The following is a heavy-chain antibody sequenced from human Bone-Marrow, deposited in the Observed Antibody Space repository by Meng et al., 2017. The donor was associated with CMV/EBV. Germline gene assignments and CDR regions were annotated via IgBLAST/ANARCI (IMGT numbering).Heavy chain of an antibody. Sequence: GESLKISCAASGFTFSSYAMHWVRQAPGKGLEWVAVISYDGSNKYYADSVKGRFTISRDNSKNTLYLQMNSLRAEDTAVYYCAREYSSSSRYYYYGMDVWGQGTTVTVSS. CDR2: ISYDGSNK. V-gene: IGHV3-30*04. CDR3: AREYSSSSRYYYYGMDV. D-gene: IGHD6-6*01. CDR1: GFTFSSYA. J-gene: IGHJ6*02.